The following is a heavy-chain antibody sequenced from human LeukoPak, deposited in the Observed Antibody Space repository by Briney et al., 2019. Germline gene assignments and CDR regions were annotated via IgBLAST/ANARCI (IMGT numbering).Heavy chain of an antibody. J-gene: IGHJ4*02. D-gene: IGHD2-21*02. V-gene: IGHV3-53*01. CDR1: GFIVSDNY. CDR3: ARGRLPNGADN. Sequence: GGSLRLSCVASGFIVSDNYMSWIRQAPGKEPQWVSIIYPDGRAFYADSVKGRFTISRDNSRNTLYLQMSSLRADDTALYYCARGRLPNGADNWGQGTLVTVSS. CDR2: IYPDGRA.